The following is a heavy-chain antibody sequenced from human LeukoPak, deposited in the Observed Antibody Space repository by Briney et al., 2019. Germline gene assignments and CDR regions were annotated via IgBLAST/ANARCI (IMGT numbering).Heavy chain of an antibody. J-gene: IGHJ6*03. CDR2: IKCKTDGGTT. CDR1: GFTFSNAW. D-gene: IGHD4-17*01. CDR3: TSDRYGDYYYDYMDV. Sequence: GGSLRLSCAASGFTFSNAWMSWVRQAPGQGLEWVGRIKCKTDGGTTDYAAPVKGRSTISRDDSKNTLYLQMNSLKTEDTARYYCTSDRYGDYYYDYMDVWCKGTTVTVSS. V-gene: IGHV3-15*01.